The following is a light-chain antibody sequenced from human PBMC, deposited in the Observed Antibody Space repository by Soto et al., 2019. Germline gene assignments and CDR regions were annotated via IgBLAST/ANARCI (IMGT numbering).Light chain of an antibody. CDR1: SSNIGKNY. Sequence: QSVLTQPPSVSAAPGQKVTITCFGSSSNIGKNYVSWYQQLPGTAPKLLIYDTSQRPSGIPDRVSGSKSGTSATLGITGLQTGDEADYYCATWDSSLSALAFGTGTKVTVL. V-gene: IGLV1-51*01. CDR2: DTS. CDR3: ATWDSSLSALA. J-gene: IGLJ1*01.